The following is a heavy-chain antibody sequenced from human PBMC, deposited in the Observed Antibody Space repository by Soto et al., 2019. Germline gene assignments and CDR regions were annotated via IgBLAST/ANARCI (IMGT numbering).Heavy chain of an antibody. D-gene: IGHD3-10*01. J-gene: IGHJ4*02. Sequence: QVQLVQSGAEVKKPGSSVKVSCKASGGTFSSYAISWVRQAPGQGLEWMGGIIPIFGTANYAQKFQGRVTVTADEATSTAYMELSSLRSEDAAVYYCAGEKYYGSGSPFDYWGQGPLVTVSS. CDR2: IIPIFGTA. CDR1: GGTFSSYA. V-gene: IGHV1-69*01. CDR3: AGEKYYGSGSPFDY.